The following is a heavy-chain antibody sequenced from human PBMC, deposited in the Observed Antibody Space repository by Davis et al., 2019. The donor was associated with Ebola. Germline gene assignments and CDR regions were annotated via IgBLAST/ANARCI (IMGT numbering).Heavy chain of an antibody. J-gene: IGHJ6*03. D-gene: IGHD6-19*01. CDR2: ISGGAGGT. V-gene: IGHV3-23*01. Sequence: PGGSLRLSCAASGFTFSTYAMTWVRQAPGKGLEWVSAISGGAGGTHYADSVKGRFTISRDNSKNTLYLQMNSLGAEDTAVYYCTRGPTVDIYYYYMDFWGKGTTVTVSS. CDR3: TRGPTVDIYYYYMDF. CDR1: GFTFSTYA.